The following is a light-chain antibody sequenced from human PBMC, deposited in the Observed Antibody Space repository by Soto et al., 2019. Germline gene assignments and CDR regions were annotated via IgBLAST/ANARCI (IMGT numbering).Light chain of an antibody. V-gene: IGKV3-15*01. CDR1: QSVSSN. J-gene: IGKJ1*01. CDR3: QQYHNWWT. CDR2: GAS. Sequence: IEMTQSPAPLSVSPGERATLSCRASQSVSSNLVWYQQKPGQAPRLLIYGASTRVTGIPARFSGSGSGTEFTLTISSLQSEDFAVYYCQQYHNWWTFGQGTKVDIK.